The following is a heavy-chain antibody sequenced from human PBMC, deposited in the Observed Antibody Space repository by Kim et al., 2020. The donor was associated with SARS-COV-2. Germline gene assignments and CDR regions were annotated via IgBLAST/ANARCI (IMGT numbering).Heavy chain of an antibody. D-gene: IGHD5-12*01. CDR2: ISSSSSYI. V-gene: IGHV3-21*01. Sequence: GGSLRLSCAASGFTFSSYSMNWVRQAPGKGLEWVSSISSSSSYIYYADSVKGRFTISRDNAKNSLYLQMNSLRAEDTAVYYCARDAIVATIKGGVDYWGQGTLVTVSS. CDR3: ARDAIVATIKGGVDY. J-gene: IGHJ4*02. CDR1: GFTFSSYS.